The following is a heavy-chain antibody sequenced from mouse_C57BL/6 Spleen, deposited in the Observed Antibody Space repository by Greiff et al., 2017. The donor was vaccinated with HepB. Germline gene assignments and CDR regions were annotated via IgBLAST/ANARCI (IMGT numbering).Heavy chain of an antibody. CDR1: SYTFTDHT. CDR3: ARGGPDWYFDV. V-gene: IGHV1-78*01. Sequence: QVQLQQSDAELVKPGASVKTSCKVSSYTFTDHTIHLMKQRPEQGLEWIGYIYPRDGSTKYNKKFKGKATLTAHKSSSTAYMQLNSLTSEDSAVYFCARGGPDWYFDVWGTGTTVTVSS. CDR2: IYPRDGST. J-gene: IGHJ1*03.